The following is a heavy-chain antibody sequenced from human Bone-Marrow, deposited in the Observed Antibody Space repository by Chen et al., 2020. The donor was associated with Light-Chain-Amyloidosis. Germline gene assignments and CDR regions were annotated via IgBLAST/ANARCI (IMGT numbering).Heavy chain of an antibody. J-gene: IGHJ4*02. CDR1: GYTFPNYW. V-gene: IGHV5-51*01. CDR2: IYPDDSDA. Sequence: EVQLEQSGPEVKKPGESLKISCKGSGYTFPNYWIGWVRQMPGKGLEWMGVIYPDDSDARYSPSFERQVTISADKAITTAYRQWRSLKASDTDMYYCARRRDGYNFDYWGQGTLVTVSS. CDR3: ARRRDGYNFDY. D-gene: IGHD5-12*01.